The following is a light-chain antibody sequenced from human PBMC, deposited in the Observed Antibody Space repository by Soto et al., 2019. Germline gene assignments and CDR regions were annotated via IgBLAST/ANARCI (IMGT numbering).Light chain of an antibody. J-gene: IGKJ1*01. CDR1: QSISTY. Sequence: DIQMTQSPSTLSAYVGDRVTITCRASQSISTYLNWYQQRPGKAPNLLIYAASNMQSGVPSRFSGNGSGTDFALTISSLQPEDFATYYCQQSYNTPQTFGQVTKVDIK. CDR2: AAS. V-gene: IGKV1-39*01. CDR3: QQSYNTPQT.